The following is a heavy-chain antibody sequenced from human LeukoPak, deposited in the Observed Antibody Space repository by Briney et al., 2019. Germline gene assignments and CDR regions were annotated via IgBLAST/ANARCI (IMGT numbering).Heavy chain of an antibody. CDR3: ATIVVVSSSLEDY. CDR2: IKQDGSEK. Sequence: GGSLRLSCAASGFTFTKYWTSWVRQAPGKGLEWVANIKQDGSEKYYVDSVKGRFTISRDNAQKSLYLQMSSLRAEDTAVYYCATIVVVSSSLEDYWGQGTLVTVSS. J-gene: IGHJ4*02. V-gene: IGHV3-7*03. CDR1: GFTFTKYW. D-gene: IGHD3-22*01.